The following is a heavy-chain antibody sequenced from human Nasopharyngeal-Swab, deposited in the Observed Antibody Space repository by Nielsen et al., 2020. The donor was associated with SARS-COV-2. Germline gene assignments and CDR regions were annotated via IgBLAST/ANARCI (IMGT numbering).Heavy chain of an antibody. J-gene: IGHJ4*02. Sequence: GESLKISCAASGFTFSSFGMHWVRPAPGKGLEWVAFIAHDASNEYYGDSVKGRFSISRDSSKNTLYLQMDSLRGEDTAVYYCERDAPAHYGAFYWGRGTLVTVSS. D-gene: IGHD4-17*01. CDR1: GFTFSSFG. CDR3: ERDAPAHYGAFY. V-gene: IGHV3-30*03. CDR2: IAHDASNE.